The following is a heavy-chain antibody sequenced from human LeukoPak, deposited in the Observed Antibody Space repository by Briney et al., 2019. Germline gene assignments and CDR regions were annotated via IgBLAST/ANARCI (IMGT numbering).Heavy chain of an antibody. CDR3: AELGITMIGGV. D-gene: IGHD3-10*02. CDR2: IKKDGSEK. CDR1: GFTFSSHW. V-gene: IGHV3-7*01. J-gene: IGHJ6*04. Sequence: GGPLRLSCAASGFTFSSHWMSWVRQAPGKGLEWVANIKKDGSEKYYVDAVKGRFTISRDNAKTSLYLQMNSLRAEDTAVYYCAELGITMIGGVWGKGTTVTISS.